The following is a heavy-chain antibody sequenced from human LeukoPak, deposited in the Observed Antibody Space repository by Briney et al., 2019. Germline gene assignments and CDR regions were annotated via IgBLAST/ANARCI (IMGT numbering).Heavy chain of an antibody. CDR2: ISSSSSYI. CDR3: ARELYYYDSSGYNAFDI. CDR1: GFTFSSYS. D-gene: IGHD3-22*01. J-gene: IGHJ3*02. V-gene: IGHV3-21*01. Sequence: PGGPLRLSCAASGFTFSSYSMNWVRQAPGKGLEWVSSISSSSSYIYYADSVKGRFTISRDNAKNSLYLQMNSLRAEDTAVYYCARELYYYDSSGYNAFDIWGQGTMVTVSS.